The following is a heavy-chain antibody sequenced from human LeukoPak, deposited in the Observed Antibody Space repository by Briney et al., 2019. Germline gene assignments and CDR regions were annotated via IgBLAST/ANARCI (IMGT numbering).Heavy chain of an antibody. J-gene: IGHJ4*02. V-gene: IGHV4-4*07. CDR3: ARDHYGSGSYKSYFDS. D-gene: IGHD3-10*01. CDR1: GGSITSYY. Sequence: SETLSLTCTVSGGSITSYYWSWLRQPAGKGLEWIGRMYTSGSTKYNPSLKSRVVISLDTSKNQFSLKVTSVTAADTAVYYCARDHYGSGSYKSYFDSWGQGTQVTVSS. CDR2: MYTSGST.